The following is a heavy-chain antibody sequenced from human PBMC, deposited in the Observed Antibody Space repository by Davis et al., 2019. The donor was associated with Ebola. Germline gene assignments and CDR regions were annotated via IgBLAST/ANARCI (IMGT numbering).Heavy chain of an antibody. CDR2: ISAYNGNT. CDR1: GYTFTSYG. CDR3: ARVIVDYGDYYYYGMDV. V-gene: IGHV1-18*04. D-gene: IGHD4-17*01. Sequence: ASVKVSCKASGYTFTSYGISWVRQAPGQGLEWMGWISAYNGNTNYAQKLQGRVTMTTDTSTSTAYMELRSLRSDDTAVYYCARVIVDYGDYYYYGMDVWGQGTTVTVSS. J-gene: IGHJ6*02.